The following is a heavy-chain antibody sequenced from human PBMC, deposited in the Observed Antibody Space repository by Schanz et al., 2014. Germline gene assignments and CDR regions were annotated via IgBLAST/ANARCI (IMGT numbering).Heavy chain of an antibody. D-gene: IGHD1-1*01. CDR1: GFTFSSYA. CDR3: ARDRRNADLDY. Sequence: EVQLLESGGGLVQPGGSLRLSCAASGFTFSSYAMSWVRQAPGKGLEWVARINSVGSNTDYADSVTGRFTISRDNAKNSLYLEMNSLRAEDTALYYCARDRRNADLDYWGQGTLXTVSS. J-gene: IGHJ4*02. V-gene: IGHV3-23*01. CDR2: INSVGSNT.